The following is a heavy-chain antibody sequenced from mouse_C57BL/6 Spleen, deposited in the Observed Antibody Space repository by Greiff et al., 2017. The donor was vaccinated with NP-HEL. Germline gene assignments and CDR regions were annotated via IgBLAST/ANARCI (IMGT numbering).Heavy chain of an antibody. J-gene: IGHJ2*01. D-gene: IGHD1-1*01. CDR3: EIHEEETTVVAPFDY. Sequence: QVHVKQSGAELVKPGASVKLSCKASGYTFTEYTIHWVKQRSGQGLEWIGWFYPGSGSIKYNEKFKDKATLTADKSSSTVSMELSRLTSEDSAVYVCEIHEEETTVVAPFDYWGQGTTLTVSS. V-gene: IGHV1-62-2*01. CDR1: GYTFTEYT. CDR2: FYPGSGSI.